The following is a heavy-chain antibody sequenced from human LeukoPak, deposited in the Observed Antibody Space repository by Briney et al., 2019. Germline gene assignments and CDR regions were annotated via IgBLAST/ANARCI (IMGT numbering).Heavy chain of an antibody. CDR3: AILNHPDGRVY. D-gene: IGHD5-24*01. Sequence: GESLKISCKGSGYSFTRYWIGWVRQMPGKGLEWMGIIYPDDSDTRYRPSFQGQVTISADKSISTAYLQWSSLKASDTAMYYCAILNHPDGRVYWGQGTLVTVSS. CDR2: IYPDDSDT. J-gene: IGHJ4*02. V-gene: IGHV5-51*01. CDR1: GYSFTRYW.